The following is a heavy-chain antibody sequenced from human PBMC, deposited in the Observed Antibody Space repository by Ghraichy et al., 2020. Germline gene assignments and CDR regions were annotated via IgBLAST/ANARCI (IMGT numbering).Heavy chain of an antibody. CDR1: GFTFSTWA. D-gene: IGHD1-20*01. V-gene: IGHV3-23*01. Sequence: GSLRLSCAASGFTFSTWAMSWVRQAPGKGLEWVSGISGSGDTSYYADSVKGRFTISRDNSNNTLYLQMNSLRAEDTAVYYCAHNWNRGYWGQGTLVTVSS. J-gene: IGHJ4*02. CDR2: ISGSGDTS. CDR3: AHNWNRGY.